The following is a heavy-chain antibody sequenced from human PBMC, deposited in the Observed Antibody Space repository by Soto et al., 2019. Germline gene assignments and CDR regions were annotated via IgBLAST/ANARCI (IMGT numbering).Heavy chain of an antibody. Sequence: GESLKISSKGSGYSFTSYWIGWVRQMPGKGLAWRGIIYPGDSDTKYSLSFQCDVTLSADGSISSAYLQWSSLKASDTAMYYCARQDSSGWYTESDYWGQGTLVTVSS. J-gene: IGHJ4*02. D-gene: IGHD6-19*01. CDR2: IYPGDSDT. CDR1: GYSFTSYW. V-gene: IGHV5-51*01. CDR3: ARQDSSGWYTESDY.